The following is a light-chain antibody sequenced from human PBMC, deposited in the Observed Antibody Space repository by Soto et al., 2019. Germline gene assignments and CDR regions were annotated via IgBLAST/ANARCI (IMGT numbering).Light chain of an antibody. Sequence: EIVLTQSPGTQSLSPGERATLSCRASQSVSSSSLAWYQQKPGQAPRLLIYGASSRATGIPDRFSGSGSGTDFTLTVSRLEPEDSVVYYCQQYGNSPPYTFGQGTKLEI. CDR2: GAS. CDR3: QQYGNSPPYT. J-gene: IGKJ2*01. CDR1: QSVSSSS. V-gene: IGKV3-20*01.